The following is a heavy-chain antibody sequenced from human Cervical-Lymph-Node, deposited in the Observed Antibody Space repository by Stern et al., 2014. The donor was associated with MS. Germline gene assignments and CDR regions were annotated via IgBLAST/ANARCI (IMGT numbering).Heavy chain of an antibody. CDR2: TNPGDGTA. D-gene: IGHD6-13*01. Sequence: VQLVESGAEVKKPGASVKVSCMASGYTFTKSYLHWVRQAPGQGLEWMGITNPGDGTASYAQKFQGRVTMTRDTSRDTIYMELSSLKSDDTAVYYCARDVEAAAGYWYFDIWGRGTLVIVSA. CDR3: ARDVEAAAGYWYFDI. J-gene: IGHJ2*01. CDR1: GYTFTKSY. V-gene: IGHV1-46*01.